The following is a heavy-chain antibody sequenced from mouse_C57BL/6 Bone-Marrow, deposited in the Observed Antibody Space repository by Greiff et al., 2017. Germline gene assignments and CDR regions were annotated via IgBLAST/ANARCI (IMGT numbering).Heavy chain of an antibody. Sequence: QVQLQQPGAELVKPGASVKMSCKASGYTFTSYWITWVKQRPGQGLEWIGDIYPGSGSTNYNEKFKSKATLTVDTSSSTAYMQLSSLTSEDSAVYYCASGGVLYDRDAMDYWGQGTSVTVSS. V-gene: IGHV1-55*01. J-gene: IGHJ4*01. CDR2: IYPGSGST. CDR3: ASGGVLYDRDAMDY. CDR1: GYTFTSYW. D-gene: IGHD2-12*01.